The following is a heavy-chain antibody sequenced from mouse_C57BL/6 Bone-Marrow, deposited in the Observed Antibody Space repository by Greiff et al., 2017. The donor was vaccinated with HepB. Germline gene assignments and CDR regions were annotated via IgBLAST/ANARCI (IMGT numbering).Heavy chain of an antibody. Sequence: VQLKQSGPELVKPGASVKISCKASGYTFTDYYMNWVKQSHGKSLEWIGDINPNNGGTSYNQKFKGKATLTVDKSSSTAYMELRSLTSEDSSVYYCARAGDGPSFAYWGQGTLVTVSA. CDR2: INPNNGGT. V-gene: IGHV1-26*01. CDR1: GYTFTDYY. D-gene: IGHD2-3*01. CDR3: ARAGDGPSFAY. J-gene: IGHJ3*01.